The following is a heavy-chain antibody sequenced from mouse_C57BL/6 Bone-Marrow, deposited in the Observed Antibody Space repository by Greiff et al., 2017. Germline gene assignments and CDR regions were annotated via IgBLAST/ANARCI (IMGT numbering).Heavy chain of an antibody. CDR3: ARDYGSSTSGVPYWYFDV. D-gene: IGHD1-1*01. CDR1: GYAFSSSW. CDR2: IYPGDGDT. J-gene: IGHJ1*03. Sequence: QVQLQQSGPELVKPGASVKISCKASGYAFSSSWMNWVKQRPGKGLEWIGRIYPGDGDTNYNGKFKGKATLTADKSSSTAYMQFSSLTSEDSAIYYCARDYGSSTSGVPYWYFDVWGTGTTVTVSS. V-gene: IGHV1-82*01.